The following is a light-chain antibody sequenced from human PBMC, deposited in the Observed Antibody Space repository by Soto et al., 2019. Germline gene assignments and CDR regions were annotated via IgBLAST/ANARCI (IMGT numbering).Light chain of an antibody. CDR2: DVT. V-gene: IGLV2-8*01. CDR1: SSDVGKYNF. CDR3: TSYAVSNIPVV. Sequence: QSALTQPPSASGSPGQSVTISCTGASSDVGKYNFVSWYQQHPGKAPKLMIYDVTERPSGVPDRFSGSKSGNAASLTVSGVQAEDEADYYGTSYAVSNIPVVFGGGTKVTVL. J-gene: IGLJ2*01.